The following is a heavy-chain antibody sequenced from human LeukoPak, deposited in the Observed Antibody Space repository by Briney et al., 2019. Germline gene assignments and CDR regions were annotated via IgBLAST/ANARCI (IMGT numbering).Heavy chain of an antibody. D-gene: IGHD5-24*01. J-gene: IGHJ4*02. CDR1: GYSISSGYY. CDR3: ARGSVEMATIIQALYYFDY. CDR2: IYHSGST. Sequence: PSETLSLTCTVSGYSISSGYYWGWIRQPPGKGLEWIGSIYHSGSTYYNPSLKSRVTISVDTSKNQFSLKLSSVTAADTAVYYCARGSVEMATIIQALYYFDYWGQGTLVTVSS. V-gene: IGHV4-38-2*02.